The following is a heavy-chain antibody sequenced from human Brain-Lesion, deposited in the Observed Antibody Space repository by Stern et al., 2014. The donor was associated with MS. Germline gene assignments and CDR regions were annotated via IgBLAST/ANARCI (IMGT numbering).Heavy chain of an antibody. J-gene: IGHJ4*02. CDR2: IFSTGET. CDR1: GFSLSNAAMG. CDR3: ARMREYCSGGICFAGYYDS. Sequence: SGPVLVKPTEILTLTCSVSGFSLSNAAMGVSWIRQPPGKALECLAHIFSTGETAYSTSLKSRLTISKDTSRSQVVLTMTNMDPVDTATYYCARMREYCSGGICFAGYYDSWGQGTLVTVSS. D-gene: IGHD2-15*01. V-gene: IGHV2-26*01.